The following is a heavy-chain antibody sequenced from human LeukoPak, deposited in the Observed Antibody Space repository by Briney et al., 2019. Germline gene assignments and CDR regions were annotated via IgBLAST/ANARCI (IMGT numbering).Heavy chain of an antibody. CDR3: AKDIGIAAAGSFDY. Sequence: GGSLRLSCAASGFTFSSYWMHWVRQAPGKGLVWVSRINSDGSSTSYADSVKGRFTISRDNAKNSLYLQMNSLRAEDTALYYCAKDIGIAAAGSFDYWGQGTLVTVSS. V-gene: IGHV3-74*01. CDR2: INSDGSST. D-gene: IGHD6-13*01. CDR1: GFTFSSYW. J-gene: IGHJ4*02.